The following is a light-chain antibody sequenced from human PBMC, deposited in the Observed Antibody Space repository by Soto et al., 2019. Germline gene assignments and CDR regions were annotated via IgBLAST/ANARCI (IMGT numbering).Light chain of an antibody. CDR2: GAS. CDR3: QQYNNWPRELT. V-gene: IGKV3-15*01. Sequence: EIVMTQSPAILSVSPGERATLSCRASQSVRSNLAWYQQKPGQAPRLLIYGASTRATGIPARFSGSGSGTEFTLTISSLQSEDFAVYYCQQYNNWPRELTFGGGTKVEIK. J-gene: IGKJ4*01. CDR1: QSVRSN.